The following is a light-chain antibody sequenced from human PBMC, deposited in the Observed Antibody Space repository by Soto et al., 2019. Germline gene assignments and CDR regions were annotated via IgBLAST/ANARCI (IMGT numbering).Light chain of an antibody. CDR2: AAS. V-gene: IGKV1-9*01. CDR3: QQLNSYPWT. Sequence: IQLTQSPSSLSTSVGDRVTITCRASRGISNSLAWYQQEPGKAPKLLIYAASTLQSGVPSRFSGSRSGTDFTLTISSLQPEDFVTYYCQQLNSYPWTFGQGTKVEIK. J-gene: IGKJ1*01. CDR1: RGISNS.